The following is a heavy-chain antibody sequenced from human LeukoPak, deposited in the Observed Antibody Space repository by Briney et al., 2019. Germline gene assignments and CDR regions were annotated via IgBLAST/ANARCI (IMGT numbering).Heavy chain of an antibody. J-gene: IGHJ4*02. CDR1: GFTFSDHF. V-gene: IGHV3-72*01. CDR3: AKVNVRDGYNYDY. Sequence: PGGSLRLSCVDSGFTFSDHFMDWVRQAPGKGLEWVARIRNKVNDYTTKYAASVKGRFTISRDDSKNSLYLEMNSLKTEDTAVYYCAKVNVRDGYNYDYWGRGTLVTVSS. CDR2: IRNKVNDYTT. D-gene: IGHD5-24*01.